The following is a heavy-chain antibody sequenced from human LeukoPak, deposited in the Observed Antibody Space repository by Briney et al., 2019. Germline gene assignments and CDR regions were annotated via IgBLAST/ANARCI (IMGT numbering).Heavy chain of an antibody. V-gene: IGHV5-51*01. CDR1: GYSFTSYW. J-gene: IGHJ4*02. CDR2: IYPGDSDT. CDR3: ARQNYGYGSWGPLDY. D-gene: IGHD3-10*01. Sequence: PGESLKISCKGSGYSFTSYWIGWVRQMPGKGLEWMGIIYPGDSDTRYSPSFQGQVTISADKSISTAYLQWSSLKASDTAMYYCARQNYGYGSWGPLDYWGQGTLVTVSS.